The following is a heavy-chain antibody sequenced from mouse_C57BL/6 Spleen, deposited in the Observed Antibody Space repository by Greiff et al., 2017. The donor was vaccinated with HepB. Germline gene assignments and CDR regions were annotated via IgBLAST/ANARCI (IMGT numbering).Heavy chain of an antibody. V-gene: IGHV5-9*01. CDR3: ARHRDYDAMDY. CDR1: GFTFSSYT. Sequence: EVKLEESGGGLVKPGGSLKLSCAASGFTFSSYTMSWVRQTPEKRLEWVATISGGGGNTYYPDSVKGRFTISRDNAKNTLYLQMSSLRSEDTALYYCARHRDYDAMDYWGQGTSVTVSS. J-gene: IGHJ4*01. CDR2: ISGGGGNT. D-gene: IGHD3-1*01.